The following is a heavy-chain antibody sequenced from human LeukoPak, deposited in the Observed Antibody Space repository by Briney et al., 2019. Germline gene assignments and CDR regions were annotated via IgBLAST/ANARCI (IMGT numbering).Heavy chain of an antibody. Sequence: PGGSLRLSCAASGFTFSDYYMSWIRQAPGKGLEWVSCISSSGSTIYYADSVKGRFTISRDNAKNTLHLQMDSLTVEDTAVYYCSGEDTEYSSSGLGVWGKGTTVTVSS. D-gene: IGHD6-6*01. CDR3: SGEDTEYSSSGLGV. CDR2: ISSSGSTI. V-gene: IGHV3-11*04. J-gene: IGHJ6*04. CDR1: GFTFSDYY.